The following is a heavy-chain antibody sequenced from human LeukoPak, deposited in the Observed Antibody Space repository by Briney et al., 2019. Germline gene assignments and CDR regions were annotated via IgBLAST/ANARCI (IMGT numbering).Heavy chain of an antibody. CDR2: INPNSGAT. Sequence: GASVEVSCKASGYSFTDFFIHWVRQAPGQGLEWMGWINPNSGATNYAREFQGRVTMTRDTSITTASMELSRLTSDDTAVYYCAAIVGSTSYYYYGMDVWGQGTTVTVSS. CDR3: AAIVGSTSYYYYGMDV. J-gene: IGHJ6*02. D-gene: IGHD1-26*01. CDR1: GYSFTDFF. V-gene: IGHV1-2*02.